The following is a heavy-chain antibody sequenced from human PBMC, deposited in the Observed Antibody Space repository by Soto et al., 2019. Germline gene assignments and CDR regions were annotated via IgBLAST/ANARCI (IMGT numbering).Heavy chain of an antibody. CDR2: ISGSGGST. J-gene: IGHJ4*02. CDR1: GFTFSSYA. CDR3: AKDLQPLHYYGSGSYP. Sequence: EVQLLESGGGLVQPGGSLRLSCAASGFTFSSYAMSWVRQAPGKGLEWVSAISGSGGSTYYADSVKGRFTISRDNSKNTLYLQMNSLRAEDTAVYYCAKDLQPLHYYGSGSYPWGQGSLVTVSS. V-gene: IGHV3-23*01. D-gene: IGHD3-10*01.